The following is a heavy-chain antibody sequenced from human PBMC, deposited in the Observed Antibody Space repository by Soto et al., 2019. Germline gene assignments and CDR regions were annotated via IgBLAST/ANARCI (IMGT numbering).Heavy chain of an antibody. Sequence: GASVKVSCKASGYTFTSYAMHWVRQAPGQRLEWMGWINAGNGNTKYSQKFQGRVTITRDTSASTAYMELSSLRSEDTAVYYCARDPYGSGSYSVAFDIWGQGTMVTVSS. V-gene: IGHV1-3*01. D-gene: IGHD3-10*01. CDR1: GYTFTSYA. CDR3: ARDPYGSGSYSVAFDI. CDR2: INAGNGNT. J-gene: IGHJ3*02.